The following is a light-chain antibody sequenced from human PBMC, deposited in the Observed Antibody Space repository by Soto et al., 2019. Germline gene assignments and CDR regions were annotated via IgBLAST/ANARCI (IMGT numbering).Light chain of an antibody. CDR2: AAS. Sequence: DIQMTQSPSSLSASVGDRVTITYRASQSISTFLTWYQQKPGKAPKFLIYAASNLQSGVPSRFSGSGSGTDFTLTISSLQPEDFATYICQESYTAPFTFGPGTTVDI. J-gene: IGKJ3*01. V-gene: IGKV1-39*01. CDR1: QSISTF. CDR3: QESYTAPFT.